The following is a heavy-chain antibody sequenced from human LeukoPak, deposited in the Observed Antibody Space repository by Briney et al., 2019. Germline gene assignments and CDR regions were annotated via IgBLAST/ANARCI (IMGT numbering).Heavy chain of an antibody. CDR3: ARDYTSGYHSDGPRFDP. CDR1: RFIFSNFG. V-gene: IGHV3-30*03. Sequence: VGSLRLSCTVSRFIFSNFGIDGVRQAPGRGVWRLAEIPYDKSNEYYAGFVKGRFTISMDNSKNVLYLQMNSLSPEATALYFCARDYTSGYHSDGPRFDPWGQGTLVTVSS. CDR2: IPYDKSNE. D-gene: IGHD2-15*01. J-gene: IGHJ5*02.